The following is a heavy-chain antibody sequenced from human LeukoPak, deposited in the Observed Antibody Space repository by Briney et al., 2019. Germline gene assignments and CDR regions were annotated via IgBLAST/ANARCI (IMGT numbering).Heavy chain of an antibody. V-gene: IGHV4-39*07. CDR2: IYYSGST. CDR3: AREKQQLISYYYYYMDV. J-gene: IGHJ6*03. D-gene: IGHD6-13*01. CDR1: GGSISSNSYY. Sequence: SETLSLTCTVSGGSISSNSYYWGWIRQPPGKGLEWIGSIYYSGSTYYNPSLKSRVTISVDTSKNQFSLKLSSVTAADTAVYYCAREKQQLISYYYYYMDVWGKGTTVTVSS.